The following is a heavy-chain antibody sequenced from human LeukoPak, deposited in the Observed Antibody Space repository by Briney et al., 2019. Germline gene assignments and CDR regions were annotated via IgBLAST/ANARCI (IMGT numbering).Heavy chain of an antibody. Sequence: GGSLRLSCAASGFTFSSYAMSWVRQAPGKGLEWVSAISGSGGSTYYADSVKGRSTISRDNSKNTVYLQMNSLRAEDTAVYYCAKVPVFSVTISEVVTDDAFDIWGQGTIVTVSS. V-gene: IGHV3-23*01. CDR1: GFTFSSYA. CDR2: ISGSGGST. CDR3: AKVPVFSVTISEVVTDDAFDI. D-gene: IGHD3-3*01. J-gene: IGHJ3*02.